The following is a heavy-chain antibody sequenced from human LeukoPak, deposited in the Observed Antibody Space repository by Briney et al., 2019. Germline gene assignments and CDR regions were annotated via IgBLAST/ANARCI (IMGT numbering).Heavy chain of an antibody. V-gene: IGHV1-18*01. CDR3: ARDTPFTMVRGVYDAFDI. D-gene: IGHD3-10*01. CDR2: ISAYNGNT. CDR1: GYTFTSYG. Sequence: GASVKVSCKASGYTFTSYGISWVRQAPGQGLEWMGWISAYNGNTNYAQKFQGRVTMTTDTSTSTANMELRSLRSDDTAVYYCARDTPFTMVRGVYDAFDIWGQGTMVTVSS. J-gene: IGHJ3*02.